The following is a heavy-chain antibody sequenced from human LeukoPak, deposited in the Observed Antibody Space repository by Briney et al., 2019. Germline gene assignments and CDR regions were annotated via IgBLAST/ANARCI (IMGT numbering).Heavy chain of an antibody. V-gene: IGHV1-46*01. Sequence: ASVKVSCKASGYTFTNYYMHWVRQAPGQGLEWMGIINSSGGSTNFAQKFQGRVTMTRDMSTSTVYMELSSLRSEDTAVYYCARDRYFDSSGDYYGLDYWGQGTLVTVSS. CDR3: ARDRYFDSSGDYYGLDY. CDR2: INSSGGST. D-gene: IGHD3-22*01. J-gene: IGHJ4*02. CDR1: GYTFTNYY.